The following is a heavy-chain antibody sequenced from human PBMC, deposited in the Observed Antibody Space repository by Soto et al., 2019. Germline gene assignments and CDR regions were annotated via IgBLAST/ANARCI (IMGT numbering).Heavy chain of an antibody. Sequence: PSETLSLTCAVYGGSFSGYYWSWIRQPPGKGLEWIGEINHSGGTNYNPSLKSRVTISVDTSKNQFSLKLSSVTAADTAVYYCARVGSQPYYYYDSSGFRNWFDPWGQGTLVTVSS. V-gene: IGHV4-34*01. CDR3: ARVGSQPYYYYDSSGFRNWFDP. D-gene: IGHD3-22*01. CDR1: GGSFSGYY. J-gene: IGHJ5*02. CDR2: INHSGGT.